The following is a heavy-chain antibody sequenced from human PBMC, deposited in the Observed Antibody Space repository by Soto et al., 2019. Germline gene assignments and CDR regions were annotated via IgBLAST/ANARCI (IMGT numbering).Heavy chain of an antibody. Sequence: GGSLRLSCAASGFTFSSYAMSWVRQAPGKGLEWVSAISGSGGSTYYADSVKGRFTISRDNSKNTLYLQMNSLRAEDTAVYYCAIIYRRWLVRARGIDYWGQGTLVTVSS. D-gene: IGHD6-19*01. V-gene: IGHV3-23*01. CDR1: GFTFSSYA. J-gene: IGHJ4*02. CDR2: ISGSGGST. CDR3: AIIYRRWLVRARGIDY.